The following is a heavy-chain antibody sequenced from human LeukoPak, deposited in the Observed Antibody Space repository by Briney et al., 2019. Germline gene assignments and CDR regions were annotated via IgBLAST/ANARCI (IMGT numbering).Heavy chain of an antibody. CDR2: IYYSGST. V-gene: IGHV4-59*01. Sequence: SETLSLTCPVSGGSISSYYWSWIRQPPGKGLEWIGYIYYSGSTNYKSSLKSRVTISVDTSKNQFFLKLSSVTAADTAVYYCARTTEGGYSYGYFYYYYMDVWGKGTTVTISS. J-gene: IGHJ6*03. CDR1: GGSISSYY. D-gene: IGHD5-18*01. CDR3: ARTTEGGYSYGYFYYYYMDV.